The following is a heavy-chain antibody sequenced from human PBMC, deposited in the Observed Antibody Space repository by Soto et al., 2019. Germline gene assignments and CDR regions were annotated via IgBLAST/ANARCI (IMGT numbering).Heavy chain of an antibody. V-gene: IGHV4-39*01. Sequence: QLQLQESGPGLVKPSETLSLSCTVSGDSVISDHYYWAWVRQPPGKGLEWIGNVNYRGNSYQNPSLKNRVTRTADTSTNQVSLKLTSVTAADTSVYYCARQGGNNFDYWGQGTLGTVSS. D-gene: IGHD3-16*01. J-gene: IGHJ4*02. CDR3: ARQGGNNFDY. CDR1: GDSVISDHYY. CDR2: VNYRGNS.